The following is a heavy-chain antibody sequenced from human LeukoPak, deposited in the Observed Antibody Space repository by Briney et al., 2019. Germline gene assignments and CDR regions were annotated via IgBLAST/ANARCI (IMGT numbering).Heavy chain of an antibody. Sequence: SETLSLTCAVYGGSFSGYYWSWIRQPPGKGLEWIGEINHSGSTNYNPSLKSRVTISVDTSKNQFSLKLSSVTAADTAVYYCAKDLDAWGSYRFAEFDYWGQGTLVTVSS. CDR1: GGSFSGYY. J-gene: IGHJ4*02. CDR2: INHSGST. D-gene: IGHD3-16*02. V-gene: IGHV4-34*01. CDR3: AKDLDAWGSYRFAEFDY.